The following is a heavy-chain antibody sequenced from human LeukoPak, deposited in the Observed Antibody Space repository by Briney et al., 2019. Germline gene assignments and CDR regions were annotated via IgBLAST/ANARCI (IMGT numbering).Heavy chain of an antibody. V-gene: IGHV4-34*01. D-gene: IGHD2-2*01. CDR3: ASVGYCSSTSCYDY. CDR1: GGSFSGYY. CDR2: INHSGST. J-gene: IGHJ4*02. Sequence: SETLSLTCAVYGGSFSGYYWSWIRQPPGKGLEWIGEINHSGSTNYNPSLKSRVTISVDTSKNQFSLKLSSVTAADTAVYYRASVGYCSSTSCYDYWGQGTLVTVSS.